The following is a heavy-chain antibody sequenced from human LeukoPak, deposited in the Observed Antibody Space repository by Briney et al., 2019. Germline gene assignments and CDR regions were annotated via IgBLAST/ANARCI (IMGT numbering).Heavy chain of an antibody. J-gene: IGHJ4*02. D-gene: IGHD2-2*01. CDR2: IQYDGSNI. V-gene: IGHV3-30*02. CDR1: GFTFSSYG. Sequence: GGSLRLSCAASGFTFSSYGMHWVRQAPGKGLDCVAFIQYDGSNIYYSDSVKGRFTISRDNSKNTMYLQMNSLRAEDTAVYYCATHCSGTSCHRDYWGQGTLVTGSS. CDR3: ATHCSGTSCHRDY.